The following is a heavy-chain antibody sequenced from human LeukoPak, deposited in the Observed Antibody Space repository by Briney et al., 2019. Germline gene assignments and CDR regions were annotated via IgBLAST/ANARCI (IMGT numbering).Heavy chain of an antibody. CDR1: GGSCSGYY. CDR3: ATGRGRHTRYYMDV. V-gene: IGHV4-34*01. CDR2: INHSGST. Sequence: PSETLSLTCAVYGGSCSGYYWSWIRQPPGKGLEWIGEINHSGSTNYNPSLKSRVTISVDTSKNQFSLKLSSVTAADTAVYYCATGRGRHTRYYMDVWGKGTTVTVSS. J-gene: IGHJ6*03. D-gene: IGHD1-26*01.